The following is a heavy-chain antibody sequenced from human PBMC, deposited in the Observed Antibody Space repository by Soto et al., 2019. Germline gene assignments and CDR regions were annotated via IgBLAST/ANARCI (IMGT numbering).Heavy chain of an antibody. CDR3: ARGLASLPVFAFDI. CDR1: GISLSTSGVG. V-gene: IGHV2-5*01. CDR2: VYWNDDA. Sequence: SGPTLAHRTQPLTLPCTFSGISLSTSGVGLGWIRQTPGKALEWLALVYWNDDAHYSPSLRSRLTITKDTSKNQAVLTMTNMDPVDTATYYCARGLASLPVFAFDIWGQGTVVTVSS. J-gene: IGHJ3*02.